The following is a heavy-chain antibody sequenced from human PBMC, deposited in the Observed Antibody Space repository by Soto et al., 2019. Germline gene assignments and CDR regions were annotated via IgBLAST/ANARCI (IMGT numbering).Heavy chain of an antibody. CDR2: ISYDGSNK. J-gene: IGHJ6*02. CDR1: GFTFSSYG. D-gene: IGHD6-13*01. Sequence: HPGGSLRLSCAASGFTFSSYGMHWVRQAPGKGLEWVAVISYDGSNKYYADSVKGRFTISRDNSKNTLYLQMNSLRAEDTAVYYCAKDSAVDRIAAAGTDYYYYGMDVWGQGTTVTVSS. CDR3: AKDSAVDRIAAAGTDYYYYGMDV. V-gene: IGHV3-30*18.